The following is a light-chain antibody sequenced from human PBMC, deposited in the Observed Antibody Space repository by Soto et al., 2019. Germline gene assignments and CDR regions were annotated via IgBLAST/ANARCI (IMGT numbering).Light chain of an antibody. Sequence: DIQMTQSPSTLSASVGDRVTITCRASQSIDNWLAWYQQKPGKAPNLLIYKTSNLESGVPSRFSGSGSGTEFSLTISSLQPDDFATYYCQQYKSFSLTFGGGTRLEVK. V-gene: IGKV1-5*03. J-gene: IGKJ4*01. CDR1: QSIDNW. CDR3: QQYKSFSLT. CDR2: KTS.